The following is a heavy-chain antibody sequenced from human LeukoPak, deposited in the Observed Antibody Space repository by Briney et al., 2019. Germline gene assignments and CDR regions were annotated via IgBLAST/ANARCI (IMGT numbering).Heavy chain of an antibody. V-gene: IGHV3-23*01. J-gene: IGHJ4*02. CDR3: AKSAYYDSSGFYREYYFDY. D-gene: IGHD3-22*01. CDR1: RFTFSNYA. Sequence: PGGSLRLSCAASRFTFSNYAMSWVRQAPGKGLEWVSTISGSGGSTYYADSVKGRFTTSRDNSKNTLLLQMNSLRAEDTAVYYCAKSAYYDSSGFYREYYFDYWGQGTLVTVSS. CDR2: ISGSGGST.